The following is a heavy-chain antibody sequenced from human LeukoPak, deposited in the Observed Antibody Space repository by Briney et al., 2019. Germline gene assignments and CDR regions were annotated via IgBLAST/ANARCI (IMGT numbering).Heavy chain of an antibody. CDR3: ARRGSSWYPFDY. CDR2: IKQDGSEK. D-gene: IGHD6-13*01. Sequence: GGSLRLSCAASRFTFSSYWMSWVRQAPGKGLEWVANIKQDGSEKYYVDSVKGRFTISRDNAKNSLYLQMNSLRAEDTAVYYCARRGSSWYPFDYWGQGTLVTVSS. J-gene: IGHJ4*02. CDR1: RFTFSSYW. V-gene: IGHV3-7*01.